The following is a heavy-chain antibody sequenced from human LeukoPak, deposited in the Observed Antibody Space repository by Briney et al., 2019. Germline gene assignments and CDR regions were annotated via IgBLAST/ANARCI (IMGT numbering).Heavy chain of an antibody. V-gene: IGHV3-23*01. CDR1: EFTFSSYA. Sequence: GGSLRLSCAASEFTFSSYAMSWVRQTPGKGLEWVSGIRSTGGGTYYADSVEGRFTISRDNSKNTLYLQMNSLRAEDTAVYYCAKELAAVGVPSFDSWGQGTLVTVSS. CDR3: AKELAAVGVPSFDS. CDR2: IRSTGGGT. J-gene: IGHJ4*02. D-gene: IGHD6-13*01.